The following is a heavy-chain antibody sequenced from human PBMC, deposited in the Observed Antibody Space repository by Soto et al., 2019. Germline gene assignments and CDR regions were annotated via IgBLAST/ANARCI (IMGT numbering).Heavy chain of an antibody. D-gene: IGHD3-3*01. Sequence: SMRLSCAASGLTVNSYGMHWVRQAPGKGLEWVAVIWYDGSNKYYADSVKGRFTISRDNSKNTLYLQMNSLRAEDTAVYYCAREGGTYYDFWSGYFDTSSPLYGMDVWGQGTTVTVSS. CDR3: AREGGTYYDFWSGYFDTSSPLYGMDV. CDR1: GLTVNSYG. V-gene: IGHV3-33*01. CDR2: IWYDGSNK. J-gene: IGHJ6*02.